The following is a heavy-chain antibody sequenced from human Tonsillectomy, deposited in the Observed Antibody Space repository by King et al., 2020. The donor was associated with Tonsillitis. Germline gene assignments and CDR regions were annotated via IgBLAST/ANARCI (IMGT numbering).Heavy chain of an antibody. V-gene: IGHV4-59*01. Sequence: VQLQESGPGLVKPSETLSLTCTVSGGSISSSYWSWIRQPPGKGLEFIGYIYYTGSTDSNPSLKSRATISIDTSKNQFSLKLSSVTAADTAVYYCATYHPHAHWGQGILVTVSS. CDR2: IYYTGST. CDR1: GGSISSSY. CDR3: ATYHPHAH. D-gene: IGHD1-14*01. J-gene: IGHJ4*02.